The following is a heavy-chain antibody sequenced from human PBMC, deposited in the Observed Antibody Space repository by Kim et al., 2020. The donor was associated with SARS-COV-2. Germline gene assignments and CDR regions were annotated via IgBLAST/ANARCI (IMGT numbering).Heavy chain of an antibody. CDR3: ARDLNYYGMDV. Sequence: RGQFTTSRDNSKHTRFLQMNSLRAEDTAVYYCARDLNYYGMDVWGQGTTVTVSS. J-gene: IGHJ6*02. V-gene: IGHV3-53*01.